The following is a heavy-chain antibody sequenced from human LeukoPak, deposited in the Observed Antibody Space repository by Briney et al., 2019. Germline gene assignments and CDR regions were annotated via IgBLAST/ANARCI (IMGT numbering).Heavy chain of an antibody. Sequence: PGGSLRLSCAASGFTFSSFAMTWVRQAPGKGLEWVCGVSGGGSRTYYADSVKGRFIISRDNSNNTLYLQMHSLRADDTALYYCAKHTYYDHGAFATWGQGTMVIFSS. CDR2: VSGGGSRT. V-gene: IGHV3-23*01. J-gene: IGHJ3*02. CDR1: GFTFSSFA. D-gene: IGHD3-22*01. CDR3: AKHTYYDHGAFAT.